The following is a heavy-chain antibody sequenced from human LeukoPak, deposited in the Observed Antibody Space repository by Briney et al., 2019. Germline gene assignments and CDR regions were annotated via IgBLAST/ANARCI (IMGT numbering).Heavy chain of an antibody. CDR2: MSSSSSTI. D-gene: IGHD4-23*01. CDR1: GFTFSSYG. CDR3: ARATYHSGGFDF. V-gene: IGHV3-48*01. J-gene: IGHJ4*02. Sequence: GGSLRLSCAASGFTFSSYGMNWVRQAPGKGLEWVSYMSSSSSTIYYADSVKGRFTISRDNAKNSLYLQINSLRAEDTAVYYCARATYHSGGFDFWGQGTLVTVSS.